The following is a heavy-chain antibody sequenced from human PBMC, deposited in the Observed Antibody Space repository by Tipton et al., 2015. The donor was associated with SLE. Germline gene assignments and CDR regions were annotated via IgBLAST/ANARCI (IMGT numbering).Heavy chain of an antibody. V-gene: IGHV3-48*01. CDR3: ARVYGDYEAFDI. J-gene: IGHJ3*02. D-gene: IGHD4-17*01. CDR2: ISSSSSTI. CDR1: GFTFSSYS. Sequence: GSLRLSCAASGFTFSSYSMNWVRQAPGKGLEWVSYISSSSSTIYYADSVKGRFTISRDNAKNSLYLQMNSLRAEDTAVYYCARVYGDYEAFDIWGQGTMVTVSS.